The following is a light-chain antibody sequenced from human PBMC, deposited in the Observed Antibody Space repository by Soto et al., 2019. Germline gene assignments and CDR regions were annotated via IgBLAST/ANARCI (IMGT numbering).Light chain of an antibody. CDR1: QSINRD. J-gene: IGKJ5*01. CDR2: GAS. V-gene: IGKV3D-15*01. Sequence: EIVMTPSPGTPSVSSGESATLTCRASQSINRDLAWYVQKPGQAPRRVVYGASTWATGVPPRFTGSGSGTEFTLTISGLQSEDFAVYYCQQYKSWPITFGQGTRLEIK. CDR3: QQYKSWPIT.